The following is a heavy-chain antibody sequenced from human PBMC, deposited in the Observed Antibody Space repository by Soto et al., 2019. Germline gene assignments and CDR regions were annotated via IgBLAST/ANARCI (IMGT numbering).Heavy chain of an antibody. J-gene: IGHJ3*02. D-gene: IGHD4-17*01. CDR2: IYPGDSDT. Sequence: LRESLKNSWKGSGYKFSSYWIGWVRQMPGKGLEWMGIIYPGDSDTRYSPSFQGQVTISADKSISTAYLQWSSLKASDTAMYYCARYGDTMEEDAFDIWGQGTMVTVSS. CDR1: GYKFSSYW. CDR3: ARYGDTMEEDAFDI. V-gene: IGHV5-51*01.